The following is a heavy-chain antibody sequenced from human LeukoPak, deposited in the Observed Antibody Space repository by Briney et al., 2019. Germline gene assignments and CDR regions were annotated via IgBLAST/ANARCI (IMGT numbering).Heavy chain of an antibody. CDR3: ARDSYGSSGYYPYEYFQH. D-gene: IGHD3-22*01. V-gene: IGHV1-18*01. Sequence: ASVKVSCKASGYTFTSYGISWVRQAPGQGLEWMGWISAYNGNTNYAQKLQGRVTMTTDTSTSTAYMELRSLRSDDTAVYYCARDSYGSSGYYPYEYFQHWGQGTLVTVSS. CDR1: GYTFTSYG. J-gene: IGHJ1*01. CDR2: ISAYNGNT.